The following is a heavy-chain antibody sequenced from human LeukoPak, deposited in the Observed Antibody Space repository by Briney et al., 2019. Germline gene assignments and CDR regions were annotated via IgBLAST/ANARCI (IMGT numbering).Heavy chain of an antibody. CDR3: ATSGYFQSYNWFDP. CDR1: GFTFSSYG. D-gene: IGHD3-3*01. CDR2: ISYDGSNK. J-gene: IGHJ5*02. Sequence: GRSLRLSCAASGFTFSSYGMHWVRQAPGKGLEWVAVISYDGSNKYYADSVKGRFTISRDNSKNTLYLQMNSLRAEDTAVYYCATSGYFQSYNWFDPWGQGTLVTVSS. V-gene: IGHV3-30*03.